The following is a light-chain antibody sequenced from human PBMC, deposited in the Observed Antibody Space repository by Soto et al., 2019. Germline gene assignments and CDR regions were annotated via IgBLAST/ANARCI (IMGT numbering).Light chain of an antibody. CDR3: QQRSNWPLT. J-gene: IGKJ4*01. CDR2: DAS. Sequence: IVLTQSPATLSXXXXXXAXXXXRXXXXXRSYLAWYQQKPGQAPRLXIXDASNXXTGIPARFSGRGSGTDFTLTISSLEPEDFAVYYCQQRSNWPLTFGGRTKVDI. CDR1: XXXRSY. V-gene: IGKV3-11*01.